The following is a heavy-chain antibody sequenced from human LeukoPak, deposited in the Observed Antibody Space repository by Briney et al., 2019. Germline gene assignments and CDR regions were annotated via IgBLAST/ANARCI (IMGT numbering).Heavy chain of an antibody. J-gene: IGHJ5*02. CDR1: GGSFSGYY. CDR3: ARLQLLWFGELFNWFDP. Sequence: NPSETLSLTCAVYGGSFSGYYWSWIRQPPGKGREWIGEINHSGSTNYNRSLKSRATISVDTSKNQFSLKLSSVTAADTAVYYCARLQLLWFGELFNWFDPWGQGTLVTVSS. CDR2: INHSGST. V-gene: IGHV4-34*01. D-gene: IGHD3-10*01.